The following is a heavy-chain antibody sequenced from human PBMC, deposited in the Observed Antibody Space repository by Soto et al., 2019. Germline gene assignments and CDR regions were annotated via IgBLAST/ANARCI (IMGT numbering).Heavy chain of an antibody. Sequence: PGGSLRLSCAASGFTFSSYAMSWVRQAPGKGLEWVSAISGSGGSTYYADSVKGRFTISRDNSKNTLYLQMNSLRAEDTAVYYCAKDPSLWYGEVLPNNWFDPWSQGTLVTVSS. D-gene: IGHD3-10*01. CDR2: ISGSGGST. V-gene: IGHV3-23*01. CDR1: GFTFSSYA. J-gene: IGHJ5*02. CDR3: AKDPSLWYGEVLPNNWFDP.